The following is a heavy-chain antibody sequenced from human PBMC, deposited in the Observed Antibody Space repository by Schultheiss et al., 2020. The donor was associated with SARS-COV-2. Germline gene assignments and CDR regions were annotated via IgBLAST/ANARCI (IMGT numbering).Heavy chain of an antibody. CDR3: ARASYRDFFDP. CDR2: IYYSGST. CDR1: GGSVSSGSYY. V-gene: IGHV4-61*01. D-gene: IGHD1-14*01. Sequence: SETLSLTCTVSGGSVSSGSYYWSWIRQPPGKGLEWIGYIYYSGSTNYNPSLKSRVTISVDTSKNQFSLKLNSVTAADTAVYYCARASYRDFFDPWGQGTLVTVSS. J-gene: IGHJ5*02.